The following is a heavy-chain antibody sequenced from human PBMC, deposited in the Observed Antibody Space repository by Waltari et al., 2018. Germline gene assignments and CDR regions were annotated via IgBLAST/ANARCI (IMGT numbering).Heavy chain of an antibody. J-gene: IGHJ4*02. CDR1: GGSISSYY. D-gene: IGHD3-16*01. Sequence: QVQLQESGPGLVKPSETLSLTCTVSGGSISSYYWSWIRQPPGKGLEWIGYIYYSGSTNLNPSVKGRSPITLDTSKNHFSLKLSSGTAADTAVYYCARVCWGIGYDYWGQGTLVTVSS. CDR3: ARVCWGIGYDY. V-gene: IGHV4-59*01. CDR2: IYYSGST.